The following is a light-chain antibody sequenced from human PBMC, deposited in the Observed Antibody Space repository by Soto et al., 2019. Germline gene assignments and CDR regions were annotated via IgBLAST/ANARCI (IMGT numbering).Light chain of an antibody. CDR3: CSYAGSSTAV. J-gene: IGLJ2*01. V-gene: IGLV2-23*01. CDR1: SIDVGSYNL. Sequence: QSVLTQPASVSGSPGQSITISCTGTSIDVGSYNLVSWYQQHPGKAPKLMIYEGSKRPSGVSNRFSGSKSGNTASLTISGLQAEDEADYYCCSYAGSSTAVFGGGTKVTVL. CDR2: EGS.